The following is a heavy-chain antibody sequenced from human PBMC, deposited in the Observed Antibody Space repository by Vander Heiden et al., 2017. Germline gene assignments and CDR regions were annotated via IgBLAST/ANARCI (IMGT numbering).Heavy chain of an antibody. Sequence: QVQLQQGGAGLLKPSETLSLTCAVYGGSFSGYYWSWIRQPPGKGLEWIGEINHSGSTNYNPSLKGRVTISVDTSKNQFSLKLSSVTAADTAVYYCARGPRYCSSTSCYGGGFDYWGQGTLVTVSS. V-gene: IGHV4-34*01. D-gene: IGHD2-2*01. J-gene: IGHJ4*02. CDR2: INHSGST. CDR1: GGSFSGYY. CDR3: ARGPRYCSSTSCYGGGFDY.